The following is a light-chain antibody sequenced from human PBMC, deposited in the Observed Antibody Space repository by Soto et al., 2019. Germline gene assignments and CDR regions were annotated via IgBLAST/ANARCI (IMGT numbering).Light chain of an antibody. Sequence: QSVLTQPASVSGSPGQSISISCTGTSSDVGGYNFVSWYQQHPGKAPKLMIYDVTNRPSGVSNRFSGSKSGNTASLTISGLQAEDEADYFCTSYTSNSTLIFGGGTKL. V-gene: IGLV2-14*01. J-gene: IGLJ2*01. CDR1: SSDVGGYNF. CDR3: TSYTSNSTLI. CDR2: DVT.